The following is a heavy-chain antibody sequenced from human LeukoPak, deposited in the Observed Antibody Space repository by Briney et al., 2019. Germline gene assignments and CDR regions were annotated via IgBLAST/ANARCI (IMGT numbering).Heavy chain of an antibody. CDR1: GGSISSYY. V-gene: IGHV4-59*01. D-gene: IGHD3-22*01. CDR3: ARQSISGSSLSYFDY. J-gene: IGHJ4*02. Sequence: SETLSLTCTVSGGSISSYYWSWIRQAPGKGLEWIGNIYDSGSTNYNPSLKSRVTISVDTSKNQCSLKLSSVTAADTAVYYCARQSISGSSLSYFDYWGQGTLVNVSS. CDR2: IYDSGST.